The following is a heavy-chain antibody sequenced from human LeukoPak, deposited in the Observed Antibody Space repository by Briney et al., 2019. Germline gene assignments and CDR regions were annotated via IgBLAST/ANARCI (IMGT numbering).Heavy chain of an antibody. V-gene: IGHV1-69*01. J-gene: IGHJ4*02. Sequence: GASVKVSCKASGGTFSSYAISWVRQAPGQGLEWMGGIIPIFGTANYAQKFQGRVTITADESTSTAYMELSSLRSEDTAVYYCAKEEGIRCGGDCPFDEWGQGTLVTVSS. CDR2: IIPIFGTA. CDR3: AKEEGIRCGGDCPFDE. CDR1: GGTFSSYA. D-gene: IGHD2-21*02.